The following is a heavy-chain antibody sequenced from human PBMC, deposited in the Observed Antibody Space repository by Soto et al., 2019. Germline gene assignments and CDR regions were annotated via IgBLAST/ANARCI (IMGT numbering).Heavy chain of an antibody. D-gene: IGHD3-22*01. V-gene: IGHV5-51*01. Sequence: GESLKISCKGSGYSFTSYWIGWVRQMPGKGLEWMGIIYPGDSDTRYSPSFQGQVTISADKSISTAYLQWSSLKASDTAMYYCAAYYYDSSGYPYYFDYWGQGTLVTVSS. CDR3: AAYYYDSSGYPYYFDY. CDR1: GYSFTSYW. CDR2: IYPGDSDT. J-gene: IGHJ4*02.